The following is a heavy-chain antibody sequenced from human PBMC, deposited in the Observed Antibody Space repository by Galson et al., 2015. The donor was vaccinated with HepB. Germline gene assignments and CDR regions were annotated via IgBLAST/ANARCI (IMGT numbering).Heavy chain of an antibody. CDR3: ARDEYCASINCHPAMDV. Sequence: SVKVSCKASGYTLSSQYMDWVRQAPGQGLEWMGIINPSGGTTSYAQKFQGRVTITRDTSTSTVYMELSSLRSEDTAVYYCARDEYCASINCHPAMDVWGKGTTVIVSS. D-gene: IGHD2/OR15-2a*01. J-gene: IGHJ6*04. CDR2: INPSGGTT. CDR1: GYTLSSQY. V-gene: IGHV1-46*03.